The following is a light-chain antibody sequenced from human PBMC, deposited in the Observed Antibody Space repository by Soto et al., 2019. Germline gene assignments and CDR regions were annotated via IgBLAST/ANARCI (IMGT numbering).Light chain of an antibody. CDR2: GAS. J-gene: IGKJ4*01. CDR3: QQYGTLPLT. CDR1: QYIDY. Sequence: EIVLTQSPDTLSLSPGERATLSCRASQYIDYLAWYQHRRGQAPRLLLSGASTRAPGIPDRFSGSGSGTDFTLTISRLEPEDFAVYYCQQYGTLPLTFCGGTKVDIK. V-gene: IGKV3-20*01.